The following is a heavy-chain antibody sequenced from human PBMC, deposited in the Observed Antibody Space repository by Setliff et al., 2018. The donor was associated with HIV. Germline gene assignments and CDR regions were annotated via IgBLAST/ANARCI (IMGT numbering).Heavy chain of an antibody. CDR3: ATSPAGEILGSRPFYFDY. Sequence: SETLSLTCTVSGGSISRYYWSWIRQPAGKGLEWIGRIYPSGNINYNPSLKSRLTMSIDTSKNQFSLKLSSVTATDTAVYYCATSPAGEILGSRPFYFDYWGQGTLVTVSS. J-gene: IGHJ4*02. CDR1: GGSISRYY. D-gene: IGHD3-10*01. V-gene: IGHV4-4*07. CDR2: IYPSGNI.